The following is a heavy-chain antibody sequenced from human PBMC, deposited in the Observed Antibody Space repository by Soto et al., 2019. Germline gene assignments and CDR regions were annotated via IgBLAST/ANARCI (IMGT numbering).Heavy chain of an antibody. CDR2: IYRTGST. CDR1: IGPLTIDNW. Sequence: SLTCAVTIGPLTIDNWWSWNRQPPRQGLEWSGEIYRTGSTNYNPTLKSRVTISLDKSENQFSLKVTCLTAADTGVYYSTRRNPETNIDCWGRGSWVTVSS. V-gene: IGHV4-4*02. D-gene: IGHD2-8*01. CDR3: TRRNPETNIDC. J-gene: IGHJ4*02.